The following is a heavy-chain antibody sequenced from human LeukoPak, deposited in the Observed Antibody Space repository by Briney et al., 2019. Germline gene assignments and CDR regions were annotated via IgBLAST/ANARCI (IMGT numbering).Heavy chain of an antibody. D-gene: IGHD3-22*01. CDR3: ARDYYDSSGYYYY. Sequence: RAGGSLRLSCAASGFTFSSYAMHWVRQAPGKGLEWVAVISYDGRNKYYADSVKGRFTISRDNSKNTLYLQMNSLRAEDTAVYYCARDYYDSSGYYYYWGQGTLVTVSS. J-gene: IGHJ4*02. V-gene: IGHV3-30*04. CDR1: GFTFSSYA. CDR2: ISYDGRNK.